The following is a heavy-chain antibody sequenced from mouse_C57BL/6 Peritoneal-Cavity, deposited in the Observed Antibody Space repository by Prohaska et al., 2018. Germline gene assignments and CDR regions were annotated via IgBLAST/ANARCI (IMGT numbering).Heavy chain of an antibody. CDR2: ITHRGES. D-gene: IGHD6-1*01. Sequence: QMQLQESGPGLVKPSQSLFLTCSITGFPITSSYYWIWIRQSPGKPLEWMGYITHRGESLNNPALQSPISITREMSKNQFFLQLNSVTTDDTAMYCCAGDSAGYWYFDVWGTGTTVTVSS. V-gene: IGHV12-3*01. CDR1: GFPITSSYY. J-gene: IGHJ1*03. CDR3: AGDSAGYWYFDV.